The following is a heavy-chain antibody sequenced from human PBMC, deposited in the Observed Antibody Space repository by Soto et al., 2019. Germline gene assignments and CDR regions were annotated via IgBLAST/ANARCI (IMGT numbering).Heavy chain of an antibody. V-gene: IGHV4-4*02. D-gene: IGHD6-13*01. CDR2: IYQSGST. Sequence: SETLSLTCAVSGASISSTDWWSWVRQPPGKGLEWLGEIYQSGSTYYNPSLKSRVTISVDKSKNQFSLKLNSVTAADTAVYYCAVPEAGDFHYWAQGALVTVSS. CDR1: GASISSTDW. CDR3: AVPEAGDFHY. J-gene: IGHJ4*02.